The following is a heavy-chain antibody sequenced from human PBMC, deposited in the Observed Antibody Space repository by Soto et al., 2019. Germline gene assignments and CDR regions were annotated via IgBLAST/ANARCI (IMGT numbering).Heavy chain of an antibody. J-gene: IGHJ3*02. Sequence: PGGSLRLSCVASGFTFSSYVIHWFRQAPGKGLEWVALISTDGTEKHYPGSVRGRFTISRDNSKNTLYLQMNSLRTEDTAVYYCVKDGGTLPKVVNYPFDIWGQVTKVTVSS. CDR2: ISTDGTEK. CDR3: VKDGGTLPKVVNYPFDI. D-gene: IGHD2-15*01. CDR1: GFTFSSYV. V-gene: IGHV3-30*14.